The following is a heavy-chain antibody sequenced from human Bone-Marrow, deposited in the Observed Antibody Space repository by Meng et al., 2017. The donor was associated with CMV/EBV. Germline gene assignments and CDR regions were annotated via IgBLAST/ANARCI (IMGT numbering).Heavy chain of an antibody. D-gene: IGHD3-10*01. Sequence: SETLSLTCTVSGGSISSYYWSWIRQPPGKGLEWIGYIYYSGSTNYNPSLKSRVTISVDTSKNQFSLKLSSVTAADTAVYYCASSITMVRGVISPEARFHYYYGMDVWGQGTTVTVYS. CDR2: IYYSGST. CDR3: ASSITMVRGVISPEARFHYYYGMDV. J-gene: IGHJ6*02. V-gene: IGHV4-59*01. CDR1: GGSISSYY.